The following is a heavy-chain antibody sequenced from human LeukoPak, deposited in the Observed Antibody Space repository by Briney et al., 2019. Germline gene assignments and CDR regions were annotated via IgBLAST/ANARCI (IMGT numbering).Heavy chain of an antibody. D-gene: IGHD6-19*01. CDR3: ARGGFASSGWNFDY. V-gene: IGHV3-66*01. J-gene: IGHJ4*02. CDR2: IYSGGST. Sequence: PGRSLRLSCAASGFTVSSNYMSWVRQAPGKGLEWVSVIYSGGSTYYADSVKGRFTISRDNSKNTLYLQMNSLRAEDTAVYYCARGGFASSGWNFDYWGQGTLVTVSS. CDR1: GFTVSSNY.